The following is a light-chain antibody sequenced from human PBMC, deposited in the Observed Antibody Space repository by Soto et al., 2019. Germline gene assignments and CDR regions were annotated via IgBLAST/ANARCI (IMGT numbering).Light chain of an antibody. CDR3: SSFAGNNNLV. Sequence: QSALTQPPSASGSPGQSVTISCTGTSSDVGGYNYVSWYQQHPGKATKLMISEVSKRPAGVPDRFSGSKSGNTASLTVSGLQAEDEADYYCSSFAGNNNLVFGGGTKLTVL. CDR2: EVS. CDR1: SSDVGGYNY. J-gene: IGLJ2*01. V-gene: IGLV2-8*01.